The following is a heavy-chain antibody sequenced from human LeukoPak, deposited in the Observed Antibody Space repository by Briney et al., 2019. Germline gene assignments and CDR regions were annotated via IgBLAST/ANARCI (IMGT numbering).Heavy chain of an antibody. V-gene: IGHV4-4*09. CDR1: GGSISSYY. Sequence: SETLSLTCTVSGGSISSYYWSWIRQPPGKGLEWIGYIYTSGSTNYNPSLKSPVTISVDTSKNQFSLKLSSVTAADTAVYYCARHLYSSSSWDYWGQGTLVTVSS. J-gene: IGHJ4*02. D-gene: IGHD6-6*01. CDR2: IYTSGST. CDR3: ARHLYSSSSWDY.